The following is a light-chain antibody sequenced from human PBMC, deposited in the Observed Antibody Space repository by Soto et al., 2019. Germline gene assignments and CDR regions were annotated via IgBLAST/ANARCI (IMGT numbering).Light chain of an antibody. CDR1: INDVGGYNY. Sequence: QSVLTQPPSASGSPGQSVTISCAGTINDVGGYNYVSWYQQHPGKVPQLMIYQVTKRPSGVPDRFSASKSDTTASLTISGLQAEDEGDYYCMSYAGDNRFVFGTGTKVTVL. CDR3: MSYAGDNRFV. V-gene: IGLV2-8*01. CDR2: QVT. J-gene: IGLJ1*01.